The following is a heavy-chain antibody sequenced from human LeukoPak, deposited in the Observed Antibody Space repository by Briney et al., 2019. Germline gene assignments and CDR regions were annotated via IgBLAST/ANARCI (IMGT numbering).Heavy chain of an antibody. J-gene: IGHJ6*02. D-gene: IGHD6-13*01. CDR3: ARDEGGIAAAGYYYNYGMDV. CDR1: GFTFRDYA. V-gene: IGHV3-30-3*01. CDR2: ISYEGSNT. Sequence: QTGGSLRLSCAASGFTFRDYAMHWVRQAPGQGLDWVALISYEGSNTHYADSVKGRFTISRDNAKNSLYLQMNSLRPEDTAVYYCARDEGGIAAAGYYYNYGMDVWGQGNTVTVSS.